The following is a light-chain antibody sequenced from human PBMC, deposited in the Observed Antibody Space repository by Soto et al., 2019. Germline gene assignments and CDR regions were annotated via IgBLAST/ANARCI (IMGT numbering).Light chain of an antibody. CDR1: QGISNY. Sequence: DIQMTQYPSSLSASVRHRVTITCRASQGISNYLAWYQQKTGKVPKLLIYAASTLQSGVPSRFSGSGSGTDFTLTISSLQPEDVATYYCQKYNSAPRLTFGGGTKVEIK. CDR2: AAS. J-gene: IGKJ4*01. V-gene: IGKV1-27*01. CDR3: QKYNSAPRLT.